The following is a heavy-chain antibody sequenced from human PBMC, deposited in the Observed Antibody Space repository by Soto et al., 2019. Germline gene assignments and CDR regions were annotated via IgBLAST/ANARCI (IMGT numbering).Heavy chain of an antibody. CDR1: GFTFISYG. CDR3: AKDRLYDSADKWAFPDY. D-gene: IGHD3-22*01. V-gene: IGHV3-30*18. J-gene: IGHJ4*02. Sequence: VQVVESGGGVVQPGRSLRLSCAASGFTFISYGMHWVRQAPGKGLEWVSFISYDGRNIYYADSVKGRFTISRDNSKNTLYLQLNTLRGDDTAVYYCAKDRLYDSADKWAFPDYWGQGTLVTVSS. CDR2: ISYDGRNI.